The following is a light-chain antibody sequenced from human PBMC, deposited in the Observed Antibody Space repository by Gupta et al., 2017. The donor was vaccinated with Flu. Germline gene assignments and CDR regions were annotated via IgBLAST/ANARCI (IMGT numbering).Light chain of an antibody. CDR1: QSPLDSSGYNY. Sequence: VMIHSPICRPVTPGEPASVSCRRSQSPLDSSGYNYLDWYLQKPGQSPQLLIYLGPNRASGVPDRFSGRRSGTHFTLNIRTGEAADVGVYCCMQALQGPSAFGQGTKLEIK. J-gene: IGKJ2*01. CDR3: MQALQGPSA. V-gene: IGKV2-28*01. CDR2: LGP.